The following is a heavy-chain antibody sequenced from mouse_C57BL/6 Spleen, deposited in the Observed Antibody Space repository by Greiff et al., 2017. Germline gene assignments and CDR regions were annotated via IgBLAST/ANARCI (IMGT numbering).Heavy chain of an antibody. D-gene: IGHD2-3*01. J-gene: IGHJ2*01. V-gene: IGHV1-76*01. Sequence: VQLQQSGAELLRPGASVKLSCKASGYTFTDYYIIWVKQRPGQGLEWIARIYPGSGNTYYNVKFKGKATLTAEKSSSTAYMQISSLTSDNAAVYCCAGGGYYEDYWGQGTTLTVSS. CDR2: IYPGSGNT. CDR3: AGGGYYEDY. CDR1: GYTFTDYY.